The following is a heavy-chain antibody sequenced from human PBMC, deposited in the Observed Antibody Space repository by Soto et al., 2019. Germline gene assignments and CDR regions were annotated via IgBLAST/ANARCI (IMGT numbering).Heavy chain of an antibody. V-gene: IGHV1-18*01. J-gene: IGHJ6*04. Sequence: GASVKVSCKASCYTFTKYGVSCVPQSGLQGREWMGWISAYNGNTNYAKKLQGRVTMTTDTSTTTVLMAMRRLRFFETDVYYCAREGRKVGIYCYYSVLEVWGNGTTVTVSS. CDR2: ISAYNGNT. CDR3: AREGRKVGIYCYYSVLEV. CDR1: CYTFTKYG. D-gene: IGHD1-26*01.